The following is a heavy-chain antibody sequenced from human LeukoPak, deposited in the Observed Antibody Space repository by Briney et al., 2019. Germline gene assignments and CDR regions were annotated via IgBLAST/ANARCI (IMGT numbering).Heavy chain of an antibody. Sequence: GGSLRLSCAASGFTFSSYWMHWVRQAPGKGLVWVSRINTDGSSTSYADSVKGRFTISRDNAKNTLYLQMNSLRAEDTAVYYCARDRAGLRAYYYDSSGYLGDWGQGTLVTVSS. J-gene: IGHJ4*02. D-gene: IGHD3-22*01. CDR3: ARDRAGLRAYYYDSSGYLGD. CDR1: GFTFSSYW. V-gene: IGHV3-74*01. CDR2: INTDGSST.